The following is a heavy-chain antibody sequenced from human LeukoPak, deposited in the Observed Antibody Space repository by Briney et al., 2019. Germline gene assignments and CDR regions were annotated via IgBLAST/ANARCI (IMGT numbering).Heavy chain of an antibody. J-gene: IGHJ4*02. V-gene: IGHV3-30*18. CDR2: ISYDGSNR. D-gene: IGHD3-22*01. CDR1: GVTFRSYG. CDR3: ANLGYDSSGSPGLVDY. Sequence: GGSLRLSCAASGVTFRSYGMHWVRQALGKGLEWVAFISYDGSNRYYADSVKGRFTISRDNSKNTLDLQMNSLRAEDTSVYYCANLGYDSSGSPGLVDYWGQGTLVTVSS.